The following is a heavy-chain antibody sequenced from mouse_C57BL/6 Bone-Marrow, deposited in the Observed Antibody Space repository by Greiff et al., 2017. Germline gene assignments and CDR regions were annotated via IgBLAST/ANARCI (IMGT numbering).Heavy chain of an antibody. J-gene: IGHJ4*01. CDR3: ARGTYYYGSSYSYYAMDY. Sequence: QVQLKQPGTELVKPGASVKLSCKASGYTFTSYWMHWVKQRPGQGLEWIGNINPSNGGTNYNEKFKSKATLTVDKSSSTAYMQLSSLTSEDSAVYYCARGTYYYGSSYSYYAMDYWGQGTSDTVSS. V-gene: IGHV1-53*01. D-gene: IGHD1-1*01. CDR1: GYTFTSYW. CDR2: INPSNGGT.